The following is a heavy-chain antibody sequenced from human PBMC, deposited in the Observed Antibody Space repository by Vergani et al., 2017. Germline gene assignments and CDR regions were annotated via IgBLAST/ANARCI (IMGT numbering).Heavy chain of an antibody. D-gene: IGHD3-3*01. V-gene: IGHV3-33*01. CDR2: IWYDGSNK. CDR3: ARDPRITSHADYYYYGMDV. J-gene: IGHJ6*02. CDR1: GFTFSSYG. Sequence: QVQLVESGGGVVQPGRSLRLSCAASGFTFSSYGMHWVRQAPGKGLEGVAVIWYDGSNKYYADSVKGRFTISRDNSKNTRYLQMNSLRAEDTAVYYCARDPRITSHADYYYYGMDVWGQGTTVTVSS.